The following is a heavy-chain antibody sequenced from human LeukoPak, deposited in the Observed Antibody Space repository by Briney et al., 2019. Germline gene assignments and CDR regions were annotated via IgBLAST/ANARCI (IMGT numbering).Heavy chain of an antibody. Sequence: PGGSLRLSCAASGFTFSSYAMSWVRQAPGKGLEWVSVIYSGGSTYYADSVKGRFTISRDNSKNTLYLQMNSLRAEGTAVYYCARVDTAMVTVDAFDIWGQGTMVTVPS. J-gene: IGHJ3*02. CDR2: IYSGGST. CDR3: ARVDTAMVTVDAFDI. D-gene: IGHD5-18*01. CDR1: GFTFSSYA. V-gene: IGHV3-53*01.